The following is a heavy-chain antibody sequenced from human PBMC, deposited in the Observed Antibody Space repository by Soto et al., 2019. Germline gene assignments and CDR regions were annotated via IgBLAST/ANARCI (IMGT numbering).Heavy chain of an antibody. V-gene: IGHV4-4*07. CDR1: GGSISSYS. CDR2: IYTSGIA. J-gene: IGHJ4*02. CDR3: AMQMGYRSGWSTFDS. Sequence: SETLSLTCSVSGGSISSYSLSWIRQPAGKGLEWIGRIYTSGIANYNPSLKSRVTMSVDRSKNQFSLRLRSVTAADTAVYYCAMQMGYRSGWSTFDSWGQGPLVTVSS. D-gene: IGHD6-19*01.